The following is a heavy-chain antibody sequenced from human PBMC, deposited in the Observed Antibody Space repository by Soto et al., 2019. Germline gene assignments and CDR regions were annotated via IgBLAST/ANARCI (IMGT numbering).Heavy chain of an antibody. V-gene: IGHV3-21*01. CDR2: ISSSSGDI. D-gene: IGHD2-21*02. Sequence: EVQLVESGGGLVKPGGSLRLSCAASGFTFSSYSMNWLRQAPGKGLEWVSSISSSSGDIYYADSVKGRCTIAGDNAKYSLYLQMNSLRAEATAVYYCARDAMTASFPHAFDVWGQGTMVTVSS. J-gene: IGHJ3*01. CDR3: ARDAMTASFPHAFDV. CDR1: GFTFSSYS.